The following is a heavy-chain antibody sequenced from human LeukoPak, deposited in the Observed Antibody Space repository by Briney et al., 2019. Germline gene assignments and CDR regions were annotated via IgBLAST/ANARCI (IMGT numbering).Heavy chain of an antibody. Sequence: GGSLRLSCTASGLPFSSYEMNWVRQAPGKGLEWISYISSRGTTIYYADSVKGRFTISRDNAENSLYLQMNSLRAEDTAVYYCARFYDTSSDKTPPPYYWGQGTLVTVSS. V-gene: IGHV3-48*03. CDR3: ARFYDTSSDKTPPPYY. J-gene: IGHJ4*02. CDR2: ISSRGTTI. D-gene: IGHD3-22*01. CDR1: GLPFSSYE.